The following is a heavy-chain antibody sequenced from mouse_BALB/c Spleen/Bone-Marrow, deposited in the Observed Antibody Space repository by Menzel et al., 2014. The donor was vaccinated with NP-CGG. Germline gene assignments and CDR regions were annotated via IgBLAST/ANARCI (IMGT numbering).Heavy chain of an antibody. CDR2: IYPGDGDT. V-gene: IGHV1-80*01. J-gene: IGHJ3*01. CDR3: EKMLLCFAY. CDR1: GYAFSSYW. Sequence: VKLMESGAELVRPGSSVKISCKASGYAFSSYWMNWVKQRPGQGLEWIGQIYPGDGDTNYNGKFKGKATLTADKSSSTAYMQLISLASDDSSFYFCEKMLLCFAYWGQGTLVTVSS.